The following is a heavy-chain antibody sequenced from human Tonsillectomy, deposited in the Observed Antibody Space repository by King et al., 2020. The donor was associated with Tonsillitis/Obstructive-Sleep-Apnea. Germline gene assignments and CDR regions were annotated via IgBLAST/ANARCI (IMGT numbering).Heavy chain of an antibody. J-gene: IGHJ4*02. V-gene: IGHV3-33*01. CDR1: GFTFSRWT. CDR3: ARDSNSGSFNFDY. Sequence: VQLVESGGGVVQPGRSQRLSCETSGFTFSRWTIHWVRQAPGKGLEWVAVSWYDGSVKYYGDSVKGRFTISRDSSKNTVYLQMNTLRAEDTAVYYCARDSNSGSFNFDYWGQGTLVTVSS. CDR2: SWYDGSVK. D-gene: IGHD3-10*01.